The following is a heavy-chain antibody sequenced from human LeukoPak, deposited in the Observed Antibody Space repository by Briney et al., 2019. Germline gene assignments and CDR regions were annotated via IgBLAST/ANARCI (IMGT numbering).Heavy chain of an antibody. D-gene: IGHD6-19*01. CDR1: GFIFNNYA. CDR2: ISWNSGSI. CDR3: AKGLAVSGEDY. J-gene: IGHJ4*02. Sequence: PGGSLRLSCAGSGFIFNNYAMHWVRQPPGKGLEWVSGISWNSGSIDYADSVKGRFTISRDNAKNSLYLQMNSLRVEDTAFYYRAKGLAVSGEDYWGQGTLVTVSS. V-gene: IGHV3-9*01.